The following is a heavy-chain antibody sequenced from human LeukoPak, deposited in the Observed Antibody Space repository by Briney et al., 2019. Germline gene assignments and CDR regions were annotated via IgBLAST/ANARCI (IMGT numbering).Heavy chain of an antibody. J-gene: IGHJ4*02. V-gene: IGHV3-7*01. CDR1: GFTFSNYW. Sequence: GGSLRLACAASGFTFSNYWMTWVRQAPGKGLEWVVNINQDGSEKHYVDSVEGRFTISRDNAKNSLYLQMNSLRAEDTAVYYCARRHSSGWPTIDYWGQGTLVTVSS. CDR2: INQDGSEK. D-gene: IGHD6-19*01. CDR3: ARRHSSGWPTIDY.